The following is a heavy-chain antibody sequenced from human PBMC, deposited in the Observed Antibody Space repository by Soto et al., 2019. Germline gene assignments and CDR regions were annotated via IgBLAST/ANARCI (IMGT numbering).Heavy chain of an antibody. CDR3: AKDWRGAGNWFDP. CDR1: GFTFSSYG. J-gene: IGHJ5*02. D-gene: IGHD1-26*01. V-gene: IGHV3-30*18. Sequence: GGSLRLSCAASGFTFSSYGMHWVRQAPGKGLEWVAVISYDGSNKYYADSVKGRFTISRDNSKNTLYLQMNSLRAEDTAVYYCAKDWRGAGNWFDPWGQGTLVTVSS. CDR2: ISYDGSNK.